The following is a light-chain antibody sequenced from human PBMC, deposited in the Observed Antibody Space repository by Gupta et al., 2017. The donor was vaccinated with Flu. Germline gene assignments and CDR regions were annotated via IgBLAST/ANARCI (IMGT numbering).Light chain of an antibody. CDR1: QSISSS. J-gene: IGKJ4*01. CDR2: AAS. V-gene: IGKV1-39*01. Sequence: DIQMTQSPSSLSASVGDRVTITCRASQSISSSLNWYQQKPGKAPKLLIYAASSLQSGVPSRFSGSGSGTDFTLTISRLQPEDFATYYCQQGDSTPLTFGGGTKVEIK. CDR3: QQGDSTPLT.